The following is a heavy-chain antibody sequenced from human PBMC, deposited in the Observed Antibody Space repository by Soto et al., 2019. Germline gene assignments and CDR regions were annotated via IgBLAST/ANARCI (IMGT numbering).Heavy chain of an antibody. CDR1: GFTFNYYW. V-gene: IGHV3-74*01. CDR2: IHSDGSST. Sequence: EVQLVESEGGLVQRGGSLRLSCAASGFTFNYYWMHWVRQAPGQGLVWVSHIHSDGSSTTYADSVKGRFTISRDNAKNTLYLQMNSLRAEDTAVYYCARGDKGGFDLWGQSTTVTVSS. D-gene: IGHD2-21*02. CDR3: ARGDKGGFDL. J-gene: IGHJ3*01.